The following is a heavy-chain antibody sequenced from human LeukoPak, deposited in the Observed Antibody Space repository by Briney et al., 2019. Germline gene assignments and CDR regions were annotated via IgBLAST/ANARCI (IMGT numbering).Heavy chain of an antibody. Sequence: GRSLRLSCVASGIDVSTDYITWVRQAPGKGLEWVSIIYSEGTTYYADSVKGRFSISRDISKNTVTLQMSSLRAEDTAEYYCARDRFNGMDVWGQGTTVTVSS. CDR2: IYSEGTT. J-gene: IGHJ6*02. CDR3: ARDRFNGMDV. V-gene: IGHV3-66*01. CDR1: GIDVSTDY. D-gene: IGHD3-3*01.